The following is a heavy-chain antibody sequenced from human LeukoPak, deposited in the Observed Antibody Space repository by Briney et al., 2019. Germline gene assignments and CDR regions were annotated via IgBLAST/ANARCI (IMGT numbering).Heavy chain of an antibody. CDR3: ARDWAIVVVVAKYYFDY. CDR2: INPNSGGT. Sequence: GASVKVSCKASGYTFTGYYMHWVRQAPGQGLEWMGWINPNSGGTNYAQKFQGRVTMTRDTSISTAYMELSRLRSDDTAVYYCARDWAIVVVVAKYYFDYWGQGTLVTVSS. J-gene: IGHJ4*02. D-gene: IGHD2-15*01. CDR1: GYTFTGYY. V-gene: IGHV1-2*02.